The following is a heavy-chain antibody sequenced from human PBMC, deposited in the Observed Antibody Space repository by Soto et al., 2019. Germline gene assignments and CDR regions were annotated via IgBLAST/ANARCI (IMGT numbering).Heavy chain of an antibody. CDR1: GYTFTSYG. Sequence: QVQLVQSGAEVKKPGASVKVSCKASGYTFTSYGISWVRQAPGQGLEWMGWINAYNGNTNYAQKLQGRFTMTTDTSTSTAYMALRSLKSGETAVYYCARAPVAGTYFDYWGPGALVTGSS. CDR3: ARAPVAGTYFDY. V-gene: IGHV1-18*01. J-gene: IGHJ4*02. D-gene: IGHD6-19*01. CDR2: INAYNGNT.